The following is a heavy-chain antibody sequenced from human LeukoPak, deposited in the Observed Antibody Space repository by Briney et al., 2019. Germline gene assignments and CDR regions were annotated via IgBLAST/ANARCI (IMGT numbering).Heavy chain of an antibody. CDR1: GYTFTSYG. D-gene: IGHD3-22*01. CDR2: ISAYNGNT. V-gene: IGHV1-18*01. CDR3: AKVDDSSGYHSNDAFDI. Sequence: ASVKVSCKASGYTFTSYGISWVRQAPGQGLEWMGWISAYNGNTNYAQKLQGRVTMTTDTSTSTAYMELRSLRSDDTALYYCAKVDDSSGYHSNDAFDIWGQGTMVTVSS. J-gene: IGHJ3*02.